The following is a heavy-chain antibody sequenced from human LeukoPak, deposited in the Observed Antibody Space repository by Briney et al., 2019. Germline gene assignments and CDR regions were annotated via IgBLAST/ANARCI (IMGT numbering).Heavy chain of an antibody. V-gene: IGHV3-74*01. CDR2: INSDGSST. CDR1: GFTFSNYW. J-gene: IGHJ4*02. Sequence: GGSLRLSCAASGFTFSNYWMHWVRQAPGKGLVWVSRINSDGSSTTYADSVKGRFTISRDNGDNMLYLQMNSLRAEDTAVYYCVGQTDYWGQGTLVTVSS. CDR3: VGQTDY.